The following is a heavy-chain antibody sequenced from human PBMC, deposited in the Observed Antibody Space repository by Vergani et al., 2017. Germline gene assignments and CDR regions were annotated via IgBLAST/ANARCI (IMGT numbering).Heavy chain of an antibody. CDR2: INHSGST. CDR1: GGSFSGYY. J-gene: IGHJ4*02. V-gene: IGHV4-34*01. Sequence: QVQLQQWGAGLLKPSETLSLTCAVYGGSFSGYYWSWIRQPPGKGLEWIGEINHSGSTNYNPSLKSRVTISVDTSKNQFSLKLSSVTAADTAVYYCARDFFVSPAAGGYWGQGTLVTVSS. CDR3: ARDFFVSPAAGGY. D-gene: IGHD6-25*01.